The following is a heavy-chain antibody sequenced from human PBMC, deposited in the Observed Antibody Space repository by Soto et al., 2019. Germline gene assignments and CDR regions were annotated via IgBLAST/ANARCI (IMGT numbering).Heavy chain of an antibody. J-gene: IGHJ4*02. Sequence: PSETLSLTXAVYGGSFSGYYWSWIRQSPGKGLEWIGEMNHGGSTNYNPSLKSRVTISVDTSKNQFSLKLSSVTAADTAVYYCAKEKGYCINGVCYGGYFDYWGQGTLVTVSS. CDR3: AKEKGYCINGVCYGGYFDY. V-gene: IGHV4-34*01. CDR1: GGSFSGYY. D-gene: IGHD2-8*01. CDR2: MNHGGST.